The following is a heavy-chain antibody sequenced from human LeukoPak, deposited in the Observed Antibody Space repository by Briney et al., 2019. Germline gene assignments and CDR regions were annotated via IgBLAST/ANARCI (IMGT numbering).Heavy chain of an antibody. Sequence: GGSLRLSCAASGLTFSGYWMSWVRQAPGKGLEWVANIKQDGSERYYVDSVKGRFTISRDNAKNSLYLQMNRLRAEDTAVYYCASGNWNDRAFDIWGQGTMVTVSS. CDR2: IKQDGSER. CDR1: GLTFSGYW. V-gene: IGHV3-7*01. J-gene: IGHJ3*02. CDR3: ASGNWNDRAFDI. D-gene: IGHD1-20*01.